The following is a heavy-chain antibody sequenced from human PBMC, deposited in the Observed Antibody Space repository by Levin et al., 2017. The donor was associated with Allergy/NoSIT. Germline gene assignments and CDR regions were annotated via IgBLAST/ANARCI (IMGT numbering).Heavy chain of an antibody. CDR2: INPSGGST. D-gene: IGHD3-3*01. CDR1: GYTFTSYY. Sequence: GESLKISCKASGYTFTSYYMHWVRQAPGQGLEWMGIINPSGGSTSYAQKFQGRVTMTRDTSTSTVYMELSSLRSEDTAVYYCAVGTIYYFDYWGQGTLVTVSS. CDR3: AVGTIYYFDY. V-gene: IGHV1-46*01. J-gene: IGHJ4*02.